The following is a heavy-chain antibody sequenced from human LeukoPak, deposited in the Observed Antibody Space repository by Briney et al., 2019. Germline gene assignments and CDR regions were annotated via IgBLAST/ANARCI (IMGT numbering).Heavy chain of an antibody. V-gene: IGHV1-8*01. CDR3: ARGRIAARRSSNWFDP. J-gene: IGHJ5*02. D-gene: IGHD6-6*01. CDR1: GYTFTSYD. Sequence: ASVKVSCKAAGYTFTSYDIIWVRQATGQGLEWRGWMNANSGNTGYAQKFQGRVTMTSKTSISTAYMELSRLRYEDTAVYYCARGRIAARRSSNWFDPWGQGTLVTVSS. CDR2: MNANSGNT.